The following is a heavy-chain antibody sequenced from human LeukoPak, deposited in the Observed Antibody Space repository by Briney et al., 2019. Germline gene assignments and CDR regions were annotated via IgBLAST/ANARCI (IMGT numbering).Heavy chain of an antibody. V-gene: IGHV4-59*08. CDR2: IYYSGST. Sequence: PSETLSLTRTVSGGSISSYYWSWIRQPPGKGLEWIGYIYYSGSTNYNPSLKSRVTISVDTSKNQFSLKLSSVTAADTAVYYCARLDYYDSSGPDYWGQGTLVTVSS. CDR3: ARLDYYDSSGPDY. D-gene: IGHD3-22*01. J-gene: IGHJ4*02. CDR1: GGSISSYY.